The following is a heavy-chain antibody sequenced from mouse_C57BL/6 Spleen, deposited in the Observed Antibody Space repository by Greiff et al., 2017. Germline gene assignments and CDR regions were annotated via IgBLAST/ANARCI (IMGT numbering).Heavy chain of an antibody. CDR3: ARDHYYAMDY. J-gene: IGHJ4*01. V-gene: IGHV1-4*01. Sequence: VQLQQSGAELARPGASVKMSCTASGYTFTSYTMHWVKQRPGQGLEWIGYINPSSGYTKYNQKFKDKATLTADKSSSTAYMQLSSLTSEDSAVYYCARDHYYAMDYWGQGTSVTVAS. CDR1: GYTFTSYT. CDR2: INPSSGYT.